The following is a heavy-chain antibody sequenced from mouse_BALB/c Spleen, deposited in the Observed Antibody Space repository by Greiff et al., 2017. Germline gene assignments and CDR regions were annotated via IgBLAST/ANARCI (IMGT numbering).Heavy chain of an antibody. CDR3: ASENSWFAY. J-gene: IGHJ3*01. CDR1: GYTFTSYW. Sequence: VQLQQSGAELAKPGASVKMSCKASGYTFTSYWMHWVKQRPGQGLEWIGYINPSTGYTEYNQKFKDKATLTADKSSSTAYMQLSSLTSEDSAVYYCASENSWFAYWGQGTLVTVSA. V-gene: IGHV1-7*01. CDR2: INPSTGYT.